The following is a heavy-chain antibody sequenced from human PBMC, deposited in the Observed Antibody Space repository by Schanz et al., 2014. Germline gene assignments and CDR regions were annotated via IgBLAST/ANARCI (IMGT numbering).Heavy chain of an antibody. V-gene: IGHV3-23*04. CDR1: GFSFSNYA. CDR2: ISGFGTGA. CDR3: ARGYSNIWSPMAY. D-gene: IGHD6-13*01. Sequence: VQLVESGGGVVQPGGSLRLSCAASGFSFSNYALVWVRQPPGKGLEWISGISGFGTGAYYADSVKGRFSISRDNSKNTLYLQMDSLRAEDTAVYYCARGYSNIWSPMAYWGQGTLVAVSS. J-gene: IGHJ4*02.